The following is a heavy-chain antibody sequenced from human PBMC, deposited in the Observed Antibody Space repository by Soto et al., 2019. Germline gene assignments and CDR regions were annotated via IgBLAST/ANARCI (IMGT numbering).Heavy chain of an antibody. Sequence: ASVKVSCKASGYTFTNFDINWVRQATGQGLEWMGWMNPNSGNTGFPQKFKGRVTMTRNTSISTAYMELSSLRFEDTAVYYCARRPLTPSYYHYYMDVWGKGTTVTVSS. CDR3: ARRPLTPSYYHYYMDV. J-gene: IGHJ6*03. CDR1: GYTFTNFD. V-gene: IGHV1-8*01. CDR2: MNPNSGNT.